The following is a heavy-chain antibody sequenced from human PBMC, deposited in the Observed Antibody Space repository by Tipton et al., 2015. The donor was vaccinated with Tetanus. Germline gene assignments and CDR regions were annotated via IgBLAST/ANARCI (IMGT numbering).Heavy chain of an antibody. CDR1: GFTFSDYY. D-gene: IGHD3-10*01. CDR3: ARWGVGGDWPTITH. J-gene: IGHJ4*02. CDR2: ISNSGSTI. Sequence: SLRLSCAASGFTFSDYYMSWIRQAPGKGLEWVSYISNSGSTIYYADSVKGRFTISRDNAKNSLYLQMNSLRAEDTAVYYCARWGVGGDWPTITHWGQGTLVTVSS. V-gene: IGHV3-11*01.